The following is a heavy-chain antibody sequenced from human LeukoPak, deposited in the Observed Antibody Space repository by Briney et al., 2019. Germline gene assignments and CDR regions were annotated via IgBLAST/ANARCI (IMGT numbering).Heavy chain of an antibody. CDR1: GFTLSSYS. V-gene: IGHV3-48*04. Sequence: GGSLRLSCAASGFTLSSYSMNWVRQAPGKGLEWVSYISSSSSTIYYADSVKGRFTISRDNAKNSLYLQMNSLRAEDTAVYYCAKDLFAMTQWEQLGYWGQGTLVTVSS. CDR2: ISSSSSTI. CDR3: AKDLFAMTQWEQLGY. J-gene: IGHJ4*02. D-gene: IGHD1-26*01.